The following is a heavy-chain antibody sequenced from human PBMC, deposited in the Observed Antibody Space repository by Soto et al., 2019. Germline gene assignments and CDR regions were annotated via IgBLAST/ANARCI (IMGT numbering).Heavy chain of an antibody. D-gene: IGHD2-21*01. CDR1: GYTFTSYA. CDR2: SSAYYGTT. V-gene: IGHV1-18*01. J-gene: IGHJ3*02. CDR3: ARDLIPMDI. Sequence: QVQLVQSGAEVKKPWDSVKVSCKASGYTFTSYAISWVRQAHGQGLELMGCSSAYYGTTIYAQKLQGRVTMTTDTSTSPASMDLRSLSADDTAVYYCARDLIPMDIWGQGTLVTVSS.